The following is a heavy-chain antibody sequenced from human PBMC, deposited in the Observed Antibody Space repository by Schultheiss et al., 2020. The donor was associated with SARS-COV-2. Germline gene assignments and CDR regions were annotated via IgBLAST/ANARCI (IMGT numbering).Heavy chain of an antibody. CDR3: ARLKPYSNYYPFDY. CDR1: GGSISSYY. CDR2: IYTSGST. V-gene: IGHV4-4*07. J-gene: IGHJ4*02. D-gene: IGHD4-11*01. Sequence: SETLSLTCTVSGGSISSYYWSWIRQPAGKGLEWIGRIYTSGSTNYNPSLKSRVTISVDTSKNQFSLMLSSVTAADTAVYYCARLKPYSNYYPFDYWGQGTLVTVSS.